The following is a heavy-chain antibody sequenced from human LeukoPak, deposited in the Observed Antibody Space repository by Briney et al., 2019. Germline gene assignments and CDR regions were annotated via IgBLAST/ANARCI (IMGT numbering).Heavy chain of an antibody. CDR2: INPNSGAT. Sequence: ASVKVSCKASGFTVTGYYMHWVRQAPGQGLEWMGWINPNSGATNYAQKFQGRVTMTRNTSISTVYMELSRLRSDDTAVYYCTRGGPEGSGYSYGSHDYWGQGTLVTVSS. CDR1: GFTVTGYY. J-gene: IGHJ4*02. V-gene: IGHV1-2*02. CDR3: TRGGPEGSGYSYGSHDY. D-gene: IGHD5-18*01.